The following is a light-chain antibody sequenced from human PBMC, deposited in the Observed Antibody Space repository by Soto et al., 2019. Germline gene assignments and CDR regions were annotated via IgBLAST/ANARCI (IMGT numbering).Light chain of an antibody. Sequence: QSALTQPPSASGSPGQSVAISCTGTSSDIGGYDSVSWYQQYPGEVPRLLISDVSERPSGVPDRFSGSKSGNTASLTISGLQAEDEADYYCASYAGTSKVFGTWTKVTVL. CDR2: DVS. V-gene: IGLV2-8*01. CDR3: ASYAGTSKV. J-gene: IGLJ1*01. CDR1: SSDIGGYDS.